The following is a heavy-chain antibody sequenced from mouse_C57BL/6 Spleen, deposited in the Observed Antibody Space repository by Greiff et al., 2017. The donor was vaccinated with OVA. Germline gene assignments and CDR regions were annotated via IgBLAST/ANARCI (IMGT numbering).Heavy chain of an antibody. D-gene: IGHD2-4*01. V-gene: IGHV1-82*01. CDR2: IYPGDGDT. Sequence: QVQLQQSGPELVKPGASVKISCKASGYAFSSSWMNWVKQRPGKGLEWIGRIYPGDGDTNYNGKFKGKATLTADKSSSTAYMQLSSLTSEDSAVYDCARRDDYDWFAYWGQGTLVTVSA. CDR3: ARRDDYDWFAY. J-gene: IGHJ3*01. CDR1: GYAFSSSW.